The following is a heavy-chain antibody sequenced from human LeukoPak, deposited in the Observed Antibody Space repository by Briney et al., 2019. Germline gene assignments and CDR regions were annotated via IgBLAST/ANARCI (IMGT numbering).Heavy chain of an antibody. Sequence: GASVKVSCKASGGTFSSYAISWVRQAPGQGLEGMGRIIPILGIANYAQKFQGRVTITADKSTSTAYMELSSLRSEDTAVYYCARDEGFVVVVAGGMDVWGQGTTVTVSS. CDR3: ARDEGFVVVVAGGMDV. CDR1: GGTFSSYA. D-gene: IGHD2-15*01. CDR2: IIPILGIA. J-gene: IGHJ6*02. V-gene: IGHV1-69*04.